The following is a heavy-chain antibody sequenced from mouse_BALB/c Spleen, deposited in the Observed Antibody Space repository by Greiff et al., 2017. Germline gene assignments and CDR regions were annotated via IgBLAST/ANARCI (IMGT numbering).Heavy chain of an antibody. J-gene: IGHJ3*01. CDR3: TRRGPLAY. Sequence: QVQLQQSGAELVRPGASVTLSCKASGYTFPDYEMHWVKQTPVHGLEWIGAIDPETGGTAYNQKFKGKATLTADKSSSTAYMELRSLTSEDSAVYYCTRRGPLAYWGQGTLVTVSA. V-gene: IGHV1-15*01. CDR2: IDPETGGT. CDR1: GYTFPDYE.